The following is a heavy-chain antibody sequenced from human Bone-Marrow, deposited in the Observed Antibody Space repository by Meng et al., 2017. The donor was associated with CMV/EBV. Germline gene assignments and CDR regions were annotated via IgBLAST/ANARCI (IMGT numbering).Heavy chain of an antibody. V-gene: IGHV3-21*01. CDR3: ARENQQWVFGENYYYGMDV. CDR1: GFTFSSHS. J-gene: IGHJ6*02. D-gene: IGHD3-3*01. Sequence: GESLKISCAASGFTFSSHSMNWVRQAPGKGLEWVASISSSRSYIYYADSLKGRFTISRDNAKNSLYLQMNSLRSEDTAVYYCARENQQWVFGENYYYGMDVWGQGTTVTVSS. CDR2: ISSSRSYI.